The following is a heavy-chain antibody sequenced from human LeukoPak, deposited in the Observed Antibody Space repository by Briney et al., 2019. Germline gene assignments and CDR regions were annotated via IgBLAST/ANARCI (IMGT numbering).Heavy chain of an antibody. V-gene: IGHV1-46*01. CDR2: INPSGGST. J-gene: IGHJ5*02. CDR3: ARDRNTIFGVVIHWFDP. D-gene: IGHD3-3*01. Sequence: ASVKVSCKASGYTFTSYYMHWVRQAPGQGLEWMGIINPSGGSTSYAQKFQGRVTMTRDTSTSTVYMELSGLRSEDTAVYYCARDRNTIFGVVIHWFDPWGQGTLVTVSS. CDR1: GYTFTSYY.